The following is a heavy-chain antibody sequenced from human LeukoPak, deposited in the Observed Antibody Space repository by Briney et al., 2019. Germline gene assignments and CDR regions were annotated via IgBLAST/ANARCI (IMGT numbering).Heavy chain of an antibody. CDR2: ISGSGGST. Sequence: GGSLRLSCAASGFTFSSYAVSWVRQAPGKGLEWVSAISGSGGSTYYADSVKGRFTISRDNSKNTLYLQMNSLRAEDTAVYYCAEIGDYYDSSGHPSYWGQGTLVTVSS. D-gene: IGHD3-22*01. V-gene: IGHV3-23*01. CDR3: AEIGDYYDSSGHPSY. J-gene: IGHJ4*02. CDR1: GFTFSSYA.